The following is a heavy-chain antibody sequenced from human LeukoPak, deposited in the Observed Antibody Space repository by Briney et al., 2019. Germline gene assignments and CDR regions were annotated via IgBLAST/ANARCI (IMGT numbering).Heavy chain of an antibody. CDR3: ASPYGSGSYYN. CDR2: IYSGGST. D-gene: IGHD3-10*01. CDR1: GFTVSSNY. J-gene: IGHJ4*02. V-gene: IGHV3-53*01. Sequence: GGSLRLSCAASGFTVSSNYMSWVRKAPGTGLEWVAVIYSGGSTYYADSVKSRFTISRDNSKNTLYLQMNSLRAEDTAVYYCASPYGSGSYYNWGQGTLVTVSS.